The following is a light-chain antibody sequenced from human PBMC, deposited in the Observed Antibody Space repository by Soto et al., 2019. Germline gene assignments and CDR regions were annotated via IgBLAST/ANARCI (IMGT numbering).Light chain of an antibody. CDR2: GAS. CDR1: QSVTNY. CDR3: QQYGSSPPKYT. Sequence: VLTQSPGTLSLSPGERATLSCRASQSVTNYLVWYQQKAGQAPRLLIYGASSRATGIPDRFSGSGSGTDFTLTISRLEPEDFAVYYCQQYGSSPPKYTFGQGTKLEIK. V-gene: IGKV3-20*01. J-gene: IGKJ2*01.